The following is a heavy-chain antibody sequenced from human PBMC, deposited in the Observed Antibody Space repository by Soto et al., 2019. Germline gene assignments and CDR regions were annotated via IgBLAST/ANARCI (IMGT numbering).Heavy chain of an antibody. D-gene: IGHD3-3*01. CDR2: IKSKSDGGTT. CDR3: TTEYAVFGVVIGPFDY. V-gene: IGHV3-15*01. Sequence: GGSLRLSCAASGFTFSNAWMSWVRQAPGKGLEWVGRIKSKSDGGTTDYAAPVKGRVAISRDDSSNTLYLQMNSLKTEDTAVYYCTTEYAVFGVVIGPFDYWGQGTLVTVSS. J-gene: IGHJ4*02. CDR1: GFTFSNAW.